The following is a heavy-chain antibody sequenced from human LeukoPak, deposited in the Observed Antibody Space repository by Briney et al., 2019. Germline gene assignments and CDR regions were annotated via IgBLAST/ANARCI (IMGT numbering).Heavy chain of an antibody. Sequence: GGSLRLSCAASGFTFSSYWMHWVRQAPGKGLVWVSRINSDGSSTSYADSVKGRFTISRDNAKNTLYLQMNSLRAEDTAVYYCARRIVTYYYDSSGSLVAFDIWGQGTMVTVSS. CDR1: GFTFSSYW. CDR3: ARRIVTYYYDSSGSLVAFDI. V-gene: IGHV3-74*01. CDR2: INSDGSST. J-gene: IGHJ3*02. D-gene: IGHD3-22*01.